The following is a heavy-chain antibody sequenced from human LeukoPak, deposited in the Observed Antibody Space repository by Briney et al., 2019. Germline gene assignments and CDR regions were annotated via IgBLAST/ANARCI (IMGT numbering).Heavy chain of an antibody. Sequence: GGSLRRSLAASGFPFSSYGMRWGRPAPGKGVGGVAAINGSGGSTYYADSVKRRFTISRDNSKNTLYLQMNSLSAEDTAVYYCAKDLYPPSPGIAAAGFFDYWGQGTLVTVSS. V-gene: IGHV3-23*01. CDR2: INGSGGST. CDR1: GFPFSSYG. J-gene: IGHJ4*02. CDR3: AKDLYPPSPGIAAAGFFDY. D-gene: IGHD6-13*01.